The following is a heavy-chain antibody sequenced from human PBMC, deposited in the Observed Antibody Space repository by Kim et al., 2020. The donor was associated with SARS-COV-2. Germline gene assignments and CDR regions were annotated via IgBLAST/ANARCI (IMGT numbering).Heavy chain of an antibody. J-gene: IGHJ3*02. Sequence: GESLKISCKGSGYSFSKNWIAWVRQMPGKGLEWMGIIYPEDSDTRYSPSFQGQVTISADKSISTANLQWSSLKASDTAMYYCARQASSGSDSFDIWGQGTMVTVSS. CDR3: ARQASSGSDSFDI. V-gene: IGHV5-51*01. CDR2: IYPEDSDT. CDR1: GYSFSKNW. D-gene: IGHD3-22*01.